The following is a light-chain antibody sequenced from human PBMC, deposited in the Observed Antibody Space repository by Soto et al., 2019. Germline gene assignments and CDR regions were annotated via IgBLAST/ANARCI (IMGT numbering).Light chain of an antibody. CDR1: QSISPY. CDR2: DAA. Sequence: EAVLTPSPATLSLSPGDRATLSCRASQSISPYLAWYHHKPGQAPRLLIYDAATRATGIPARFSGSGSGTDFTLTISSLQPDDFATYYCQQYNSYSGTFGQGTKVDIK. V-gene: IGKV3-11*01. CDR3: QQYNSYSGT. J-gene: IGKJ1*01.